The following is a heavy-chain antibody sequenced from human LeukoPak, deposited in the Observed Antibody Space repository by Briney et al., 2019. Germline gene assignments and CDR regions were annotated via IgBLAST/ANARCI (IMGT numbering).Heavy chain of an antibody. V-gene: IGHV3-23*01. J-gene: IGHJ4*02. CDR1: EFTFSSYA. Sequence: GGSLRLSCAASEFTFSSYAMSWVRQAPGKGLEWVSVISDTGGDTYYADSVKGRFTISRDNSKNTLYLQMNSLRAEDTAVYYCAKDRGMIVVVLFDYWGQGTLVTVSS. CDR3: AKDRGMIVVVLFDY. D-gene: IGHD3-22*01. CDR2: ISDTGGDT.